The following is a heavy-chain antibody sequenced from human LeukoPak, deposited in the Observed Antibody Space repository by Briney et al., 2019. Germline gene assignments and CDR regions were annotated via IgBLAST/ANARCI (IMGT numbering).Heavy chain of an antibody. CDR3: ARDRVTNFDY. D-gene: IGHD3-10*01. CDR2: IHSSGST. V-gene: IGHV4-4*07. J-gene: IGHJ4*02. CDR1: DGSISSYY. Sequence: PSETLSLTCTVSDGSISSYYWSWVRQPAGKGLEWIGRIHSSGSTNYNPSLKSRVTMLVDTSSNQFSLKLTSVTAADTAVYYCARDRVTNFDYWGQGTLVTVSS.